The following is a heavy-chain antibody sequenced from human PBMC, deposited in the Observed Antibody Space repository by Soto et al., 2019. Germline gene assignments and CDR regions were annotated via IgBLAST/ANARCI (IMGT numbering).Heavy chain of an antibody. CDR3: ARKSGELEYSSSSYFDY. Sequence: SETLSLTCTVSGGSVSSGSYYWSWIRQPPGKGLEWIGYIYYSGSTNYNPSLKSRVTISVDTSKNQFSLKLSSVTAADTAVYYCARKSGELEYSSSSYFDYWGQGTLVTVSS. J-gene: IGHJ4*02. CDR1: GGSVSSGSYY. D-gene: IGHD6-6*01. V-gene: IGHV4-61*01. CDR2: IYYSGST.